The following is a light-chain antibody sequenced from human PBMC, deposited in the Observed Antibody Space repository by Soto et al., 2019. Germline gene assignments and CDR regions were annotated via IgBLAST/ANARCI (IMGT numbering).Light chain of an antibody. CDR3: AAWDASLNGYV. Sequence: QSVLTQPPSASGTPGQRVTISCSTSSSNIGGNTVNWYQQVPGTAPKLLIYSYDLRPSGVPDRFSGSKSGTSASLAISGLQSEDEADYYCAAWDASLNGYVFGTGTKLTVL. V-gene: IGLV1-44*01. CDR1: SSNIGGNT. CDR2: SYD. J-gene: IGLJ1*01.